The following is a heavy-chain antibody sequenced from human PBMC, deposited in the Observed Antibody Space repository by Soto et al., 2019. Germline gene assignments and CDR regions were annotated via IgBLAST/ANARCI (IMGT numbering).Heavy chain of an antibody. CDR3: ARDRYVAAAGTIYNWFDP. V-gene: IGHV3-33*01. D-gene: IGHD6-13*01. Sequence: PGGSLRLSCAASGFTFSSYGMHWARQAPGKGLEWVAVIWYDGSNKYYADSVKGRFTISRDNSKNTLYLQMNSLRAEDTAVYYCARDRYVAAAGTIYNWFDPWGQGTLVTVSS. CDR2: IWYDGSNK. J-gene: IGHJ5*02. CDR1: GFTFSSYG.